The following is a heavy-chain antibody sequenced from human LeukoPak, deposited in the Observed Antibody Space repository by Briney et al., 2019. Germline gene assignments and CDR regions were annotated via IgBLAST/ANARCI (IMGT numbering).Heavy chain of an antibody. J-gene: IGHJ6*02. CDR3: ARKYYYDSSGYYGMDV. CDR1: GGTVSSYA. CDR2: IIPIFGTA. V-gene: IGHV1-69*13. D-gene: IGHD3-22*01. Sequence: SVKVSCKASGGTVSSYAISWVRQAPGQGLEWMGGIIPIFGTANYAQKFQGRVTITADESTSTAYMELSSLRSEDTAVYYCARKYYYDSSGYYGMDVWGQGTTVTVSS.